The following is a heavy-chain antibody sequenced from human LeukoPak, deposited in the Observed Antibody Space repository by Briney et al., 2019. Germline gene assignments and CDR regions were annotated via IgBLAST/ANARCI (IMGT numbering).Heavy chain of an antibody. CDR1: GGSFSGYY. D-gene: IGHD6-19*01. CDR3: ARGIGQWLAFDY. J-gene: IGHJ4*02. Sequence: SETLSLTCAVYGGSFSGYYWSWIRQPPGKRLEWIGEINHSGSTNYNPSLKSRVTISVDTSKNQSSLKLRSVTAADTAVYYCARGIGQWLAFDYWGQGTPVTVSS. CDR2: INHSGST. V-gene: IGHV4-34*01.